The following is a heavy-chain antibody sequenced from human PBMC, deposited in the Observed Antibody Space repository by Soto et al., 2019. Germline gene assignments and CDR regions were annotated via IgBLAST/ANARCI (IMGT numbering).Heavy chain of an antibody. CDR2: IFHTGSA. D-gene: IGHD2-21*01. Sequence: QVQLQESGPGLMKPSGTLSLTCAVSGGSITSNWWSWVRQPPGKGLEWIAEIFHTGSANYNPSLMGRLTISMDMSTNHLSLNLNSVTAADPAEYYCARHIAVSGTRGFDHRGQGTLVTVSS. V-gene: IGHV4-4*02. J-gene: IGHJ4*02. CDR1: GGSITSNW. CDR3: ARHIAVSGTRGFDH.